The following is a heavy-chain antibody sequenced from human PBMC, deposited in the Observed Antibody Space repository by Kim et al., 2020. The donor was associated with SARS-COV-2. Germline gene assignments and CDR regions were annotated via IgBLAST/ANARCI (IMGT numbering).Heavy chain of an antibody. CDR3: ARRHSGGYYYDY. J-gene: IGHJ4*02. CDR2: IYPGDSDT. CDR1: AYSFNIYW. D-gene: IGHD3-22*01. V-gene: IGHV5-51*01. Sequence: GESLKISCKASAYSFNIYWIAWVRQMPGKGLEWMGIIYPGDSDTKYSPSFQGQVTIPADRSNSTDYLQWSGLKASDSALYFRARRHSGGYYYDYWGQGTRVTVSS.